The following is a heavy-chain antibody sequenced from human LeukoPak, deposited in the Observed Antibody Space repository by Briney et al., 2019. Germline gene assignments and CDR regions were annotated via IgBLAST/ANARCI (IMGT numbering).Heavy chain of an antibody. CDR1: GFTVSSYG. CDR2: FSATDGSA. Sequence: GASLRLSCAASGFTVSSYGMTWVRQAPGKGLEWVSAFSATDGSAQYAESVKGRFTISRDNSKNSLYLQMNSLRDEDTAVYYCAKARIASAGTGAFDVWGQGTMVTVSS. V-gene: IGHV3-23*01. D-gene: IGHD6-13*01. J-gene: IGHJ3*01. CDR3: AKARIASAGTGAFDV.